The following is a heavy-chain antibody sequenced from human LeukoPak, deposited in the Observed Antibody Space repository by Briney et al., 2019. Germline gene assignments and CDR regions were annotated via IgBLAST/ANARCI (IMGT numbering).Heavy chain of an antibody. CDR3: ARALGYCSGGSCYLDY. V-gene: IGHV4-34*01. CDR1: GGSFSGYY. D-gene: IGHD2-15*01. CDR2: INHSGST. J-gene: IGHJ4*02. Sequence: PSETLSPTCAVYGGSFSGYYWSWIRQPPGKGLEWIGEINHSGSTDYNPSLKSRVTISVDTSKNQFSLKLSSVTAADTAVYYCARALGYCSGGSCYLDYWGQGTLVTVSS.